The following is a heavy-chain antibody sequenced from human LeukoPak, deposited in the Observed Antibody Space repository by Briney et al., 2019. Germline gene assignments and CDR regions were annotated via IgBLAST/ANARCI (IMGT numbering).Heavy chain of an antibody. J-gene: IGHJ5*02. CDR3: GRDRLYYYDSRPFSGFDP. D-gene: IGHD3-22*01. Sequence: ASVKVSCKASGYTFTSYDINWVRQATGQGLEWMGWMNPNSGNTGYAQKFQGRVTMTRNTSISADYIELSSLRSEDTAVYCCGRDRLYYYDSRPFSGFDPWGQGTLVTVSS. V-gene: IGHV1-8*01. CDR1: GYTFTSYD. CDR2: MNPNSGNT.